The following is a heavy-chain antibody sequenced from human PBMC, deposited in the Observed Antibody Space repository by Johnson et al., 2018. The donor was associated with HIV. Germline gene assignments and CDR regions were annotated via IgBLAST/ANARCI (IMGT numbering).Heavy chain of an antibody. Sequence: VQLVESGGGVARPGGSLRLSCEASGFSFDEYDMSWVRQAPGKGLEWVSGINWNGATPGSADSVKGRFTISRDNAKNFLYLQMNNLRAEDTAIYYCARVAPFYYYDSPYLVGKSGFDVWGQGTMVSVSS. CDR3: ARVAPFYYYDSPYLVGKSGFDV. D-gene: IGHD3-22*01. CDR1: GFSFDEYD. V-gene: IGHV3-20*04. J-gene: IGHJ3*01. CDR2: INWNGATP.